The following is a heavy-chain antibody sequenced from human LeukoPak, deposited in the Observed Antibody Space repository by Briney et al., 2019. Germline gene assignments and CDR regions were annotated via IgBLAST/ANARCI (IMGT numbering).Heavy chain of an antibody. J-gene: IGHJ5*02. D-gene: IGHD3-10*01. CDR2: IYISGST. CDR1: GGSISSYY. CDR3: ARGDYGSGTYLWGS. V-gene: IGHV4-4*07. Sequence: PSETPSLTCTVSGGSISSYYWSWIRQPAGKGLEWIGRIYISGSTNYNPSLKSRVTISVDTSQNQFSLQLTSVTAADTAVYYCARGDYGSGTYLWGSWGQGILVTVSP.